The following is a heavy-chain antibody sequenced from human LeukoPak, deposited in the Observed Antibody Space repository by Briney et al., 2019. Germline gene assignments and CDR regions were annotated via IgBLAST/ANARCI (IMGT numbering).Heavy chain of an antibody. CDR2: ISGSGGST. V-gene: IGHV3-23*01. Sequence: PGGSLRLSCAASGFTFSSYAMSWVRQAPGKGLEWVSAISGSGGSTYYADSVKGRFTISRDNSKNTLYLQMNSLKAEDTAVYYCAKPYSSGHDAIDIWGQGTMVTVSS. CDR1: GFTFSSYA. CDR3: AKPYSSGHDAIDI. J-gene: IGHJ3*02. D-gene: IGHD6-19*01.